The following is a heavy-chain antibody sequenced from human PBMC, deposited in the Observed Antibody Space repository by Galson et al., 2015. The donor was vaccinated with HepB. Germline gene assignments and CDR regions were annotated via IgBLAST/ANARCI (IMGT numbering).Heavy chain of an antibody. Sequence: SLRLSCAASGFSFRTYNMHWVRQAPGKGLEWVSYISSGSSIYYADSVKGRFTISRDNAKNSLYLQMNSLRAEDTAVYYCAREGGWEADYWGQGTLVTVSS. CDR2: ISSGSSI. V-gene: IGHV3-48*01. J-gene: IGHJ4*02. CDR3: AREGGWEADY. D-gene: IGHD1-26*01. CDR1: GFSFRTYN.